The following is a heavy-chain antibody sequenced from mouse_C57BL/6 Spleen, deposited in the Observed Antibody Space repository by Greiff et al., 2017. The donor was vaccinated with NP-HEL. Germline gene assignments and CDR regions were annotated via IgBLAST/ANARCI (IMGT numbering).Heavy chain of an antibody. CDR3: ARYDYGYFDY. D-gene: IGHD2-4*01. J-gene: IGHJ2*01. CDR2: INPNNGGT. Sequence: EVQLQQSGPELVKPGASVKISCKASGYTFTDYYMNWVKQSHGKSLEWIGDINPNNGGTSYNQKFKGKATLTVDKSSSTAYMELRSLTSEDSAVYYCARYDYGYFDYWGKGTTLTVSS. V-gene: IGHV1-26*01. CDR1: GYTFTDYY.